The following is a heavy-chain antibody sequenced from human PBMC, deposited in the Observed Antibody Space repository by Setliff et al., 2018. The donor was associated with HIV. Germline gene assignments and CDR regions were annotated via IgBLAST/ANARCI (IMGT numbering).Heavy chain of an antibody. V-gene: IGHV4-38-2*01. D-gene: IGHD2-21*01. CDR1: GQSISGSYY. CDR3: TRAQIAAPRPFDY. CDR2: IYPRGDIHPNGGT. J-gene: IGHJ4*02. Sequence: SETLSLTCAVSGQSISGSYYWAWVRRPPGRGLEWIANIYPRGDIHPNGGTNYSPSLMRRATISADTSKNQFTLRLSSVTAADTALYFCTRAQIAAPRPFDYWGQGTLVTVSS.